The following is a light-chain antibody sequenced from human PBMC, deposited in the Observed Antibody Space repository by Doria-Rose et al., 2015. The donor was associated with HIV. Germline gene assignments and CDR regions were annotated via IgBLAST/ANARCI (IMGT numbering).Light chain of an antibody. CDR3: LQYNNWPRT. V-gene: IGKV3-15*01. J-gene: IGKJ1*01. Sequence: TQSPGTLSVSPGERATLSCRASQSVSSNLAWHQQKPGQAPRLLIYGASTRATDIPARFSGSGSGTEFTLTISSMQSEDFAVYSFLQYNNWPRTFGQGTKMEIK. CDR1: QSVSSN. CDR2: GAS.